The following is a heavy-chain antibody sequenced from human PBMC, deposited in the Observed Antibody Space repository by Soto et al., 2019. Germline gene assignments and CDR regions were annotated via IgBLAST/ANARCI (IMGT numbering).Heavy chain of an antibody. D-gene: IGHD5-12*01. CDR1: GFTFSSLW. V-gene: IGHV3-7*05. Sequence: GGSLKLSGAASGFTFSSLWMTWVGQAPGKGLEWVANINQDGGGKNYADSVKGRFTTSRDNSKYTLYLQMNSLRAEDTAVYYCAKDSHGYTIWYFDLWGRGTLGTVSS. CDR2: INQDGGGK. J-gene: IGHJ2*01. CDR3: AKDSHGYTIWYFDL.